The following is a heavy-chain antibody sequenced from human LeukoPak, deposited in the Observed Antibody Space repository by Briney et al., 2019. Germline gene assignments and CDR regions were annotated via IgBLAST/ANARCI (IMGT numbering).Heavy chain of an antibody. CDR1: GFTIGACS. CDR2: IRRKAYGETT. CDR3: TENYYYNRSGYAGDDY. V-gene: IGHV3-49*04. D-gene: IGHD3-22*01. J-gene: IGHJ4*02. Sequence: GGSLRIFCSPPGFTIGACSMAWGRQAPGKGPEWVGFIRRKAYGETTEYAASVTGRFTISRDDSKSNASLHMNSLKTEDTAMYYSTENYYYNRSGYAGDDYWGQGTLVTVSS.